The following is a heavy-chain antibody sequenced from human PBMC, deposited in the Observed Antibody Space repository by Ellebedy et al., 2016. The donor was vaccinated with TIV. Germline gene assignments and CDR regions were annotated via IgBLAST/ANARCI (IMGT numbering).Heavy chain of an antibody. J-gene: IGHJ6*02. D-gene: IGHD2-2*01. CDR1: GFTFSSYG. Sequence: GESLKISCAASGFTFSSYGMHWVRQAQGKGLEWVAVIWYDGSNKYYADSVKCRFTISRDNSKNTLYLQMNSLRAEDTAVYYCARDWGYCSSTSCHRNGMDVWGQGTTVTVSS. CDR2: IWYDGSNK. V-gene: IGHV3-33*08. CDR3: ARDWGYCSSTSCHRNGMDV.